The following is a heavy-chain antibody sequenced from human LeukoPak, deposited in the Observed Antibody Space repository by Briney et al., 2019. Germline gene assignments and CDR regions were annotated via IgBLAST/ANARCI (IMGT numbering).Heavy chain of an antibody. V-gene: IGHV3-7*01. CDR1: GFTFSSYW. D-gene: IGHD6-13*01. CDR2: IKQDGSEK. J-gene: IGHJ6*02. Sequence: GGSLRLSCAASGFTFSSYWMSWVRQAPGKGLEWVANIKQDGSEKYYVDSVKGRFTISRDNAKNSLYLQMNSLRAEDTAVYYCARDTWSVAAAGTSYYYYGMDVWGQGTTVTVSS. CDR3: ARDTWSVAAAGTSYYYYGMDV.